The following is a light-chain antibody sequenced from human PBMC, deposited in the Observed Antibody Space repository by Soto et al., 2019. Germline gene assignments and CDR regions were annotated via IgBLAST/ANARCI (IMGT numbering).Light chain of an antibody. CDR1: SSDIGIYNF. Sequence: QSVLTQPASVSGSPGQSITIFCTGTSSDIGIYNFVSWYQQHPGKAPKLMIYNVYSRPSGVSSRFSGSKSGNTASLTISWLQAEDEADYYCTSYTSSSTLDVFGTGTKVT. V-gene: IGLV2-14*03. CDR3: TSYTSSSTLDV. CDR2: NVY. J-gene: IGLJ1*01.